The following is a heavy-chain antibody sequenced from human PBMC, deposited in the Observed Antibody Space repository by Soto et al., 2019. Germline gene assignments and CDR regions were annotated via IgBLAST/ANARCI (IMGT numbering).Heavy chain of an antibody. CDR2: VSTYNDNT. J-gene: IGHJ4*02. CDR3: ARNKDCTANSCDPDY. Sequence: QIQLVQSGAEVKKPGASVKVSCKASGYTFTRYGISWVRQAPGQGLEWMGWVSTYNDNTDYAQKLQGRVTMTTDTSTTTAYMELRSLRFDDAAIYYCARNKDCTANSCDPDYWGQGTLVTVSA. CDR1: GYTFTRYG. V-gene: IGHV1-18*01. D-gene: IGHD2-21*02.